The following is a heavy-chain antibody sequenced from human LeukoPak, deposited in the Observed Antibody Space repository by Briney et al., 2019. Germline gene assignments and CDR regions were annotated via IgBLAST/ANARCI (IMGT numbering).Heavy chain of an antibody. CDR1: GFTFSSYD. Sequence: GGSLRLSCAASGFTFSSYDMHWVRQATGKGLEWVSAIGTAGDTYYPGSVKGRFTISRENAKNSLYLQMNSLRAGDTAVYYCARALVGLELNRSYYYYGMDVWGQGTTVTVSS. CDR2: IGTAGDT. V-gene: IGHV3-13*01. J-gene: IGHJ6*02. CDR3: ARALVGLELNRSYYYYGMDV. D-gene: IGHD1-7*01.